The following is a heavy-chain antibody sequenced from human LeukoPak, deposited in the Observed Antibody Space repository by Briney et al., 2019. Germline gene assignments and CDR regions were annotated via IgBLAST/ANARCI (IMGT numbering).Heavy chain of an antibody. CDR1: GGSISSSNYY. J-gene: IGHJ3*02. D-gene: IGHD2-2*01. CDR2: FHCSCST. Sequence: PSETLSLTCTVSGGSISSSNYYWCLLRQPPGKGLGRFGTFHCSCSTYNNPSLKSLVTISEYTSNNQSSMKLTSMTADATALYCSARRPFITFSSTSCNAGAFDIWGQGTMVTVSS. CDR3: ARRPFITFSSTSCNAGAFDI. V-gene: IGHV4-39*01.